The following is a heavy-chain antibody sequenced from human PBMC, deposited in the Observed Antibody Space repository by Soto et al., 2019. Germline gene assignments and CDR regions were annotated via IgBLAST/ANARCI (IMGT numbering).Heavy chain of an antibody. Sequence: QVQLQESGPGLVKPSQTLSLTCTVSGGSISSGGYYWSWIRQHPGKGLEWIGYIYYSGSTYYNPSLKSRVTISVDTSKNQFSLKLSSVTAADTAVXXCAAXXMAXMRIDYWGQGTLVTVSS. D-gene: IGHD5-12*01. CDR2: IYYSGST. J-gene: IGHJ4*02. CDR1: GGSISSGGYY. CDR3: AAXXMAXMRIDY. V-gene: IGHV4-31*03.